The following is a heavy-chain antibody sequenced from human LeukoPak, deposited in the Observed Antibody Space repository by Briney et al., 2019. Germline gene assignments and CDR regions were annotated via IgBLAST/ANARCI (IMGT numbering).Heavy chain of an antibody. CDR1: GFTFSSYW. CDR2: IKQDGSGA. J-gene: IGHJ4*02. CDR3: ARGEYRYTY. D-gene: IGHD5-18*01. Sequence: GGSLRLSCAASGFTFSSYWMSWVRHATGKGLEWVANIKQDGSGAYYVDSVKGRFTISRDNTRDPLHLQMNSLRAEDTAVYYCARGEYRYTYWGQGTLVTVSS. V-gene: IGHV3-7*03.